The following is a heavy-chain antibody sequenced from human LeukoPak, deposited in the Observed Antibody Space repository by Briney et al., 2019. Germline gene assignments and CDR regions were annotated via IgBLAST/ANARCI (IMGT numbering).Heavy chain of an antibody. J-gene: IGHJ4*02. CDR3: ARGYDHFDY. Sequence: GSLRLSCAASGFTFSSYAMSWVRQPPGKGLEWIGEINHSGSTNYNPSLKSRVTISVDTSKNQFSLKLSSVTAADTAVYYCARGYDHFDYWGQGTLVTVSS. CDR1: GFTFSSYA. V-gene: IGHV4-34*01. D-gene: IGHD3-16*01. CDR2: INHSGST.